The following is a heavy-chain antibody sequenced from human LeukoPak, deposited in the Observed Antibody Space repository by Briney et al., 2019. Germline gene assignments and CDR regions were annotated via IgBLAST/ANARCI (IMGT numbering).Heavy chain of an antibody. J-gene: IGHJ1*01. D-gene: IGHD3-22*01. CDR1: AGSISSSSYY. V-gene: IGHV4-39*07. Sequence: SETLSLTCTVSAGSISSSSYYWGWLRQPPGKGLEWIGEINHSESTNYNPSLKTRITITVDTSKNQFSLKLRSVTAADTAVYYCASHLKRASGYLPSYFQHWGQGTLVTVSS. CDR3: ASHLKRASGYLPSYFQH. CDR2: INHSEST.